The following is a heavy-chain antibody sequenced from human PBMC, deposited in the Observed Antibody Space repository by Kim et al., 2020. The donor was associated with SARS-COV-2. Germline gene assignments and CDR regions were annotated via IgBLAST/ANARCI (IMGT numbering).Heavy chain of an antibody. D-gene: IGHD3-10*01. Sequence: GGSLRLSCAASGFTFEDYGMHWVRQGPGKGLEWVSLISGDGATTIYADSVMGRFTISRDDSKNSLYLQMNSLRTEDTALYYCVKESFSGLDVWGQGTTVTVSS. CDR3: VKESFSGLDV. J-gene: IGHJ6*02. V-gene: IGHV3-43*02. CDR2: ISGDGATT. CDR1: GFTFEDYG.